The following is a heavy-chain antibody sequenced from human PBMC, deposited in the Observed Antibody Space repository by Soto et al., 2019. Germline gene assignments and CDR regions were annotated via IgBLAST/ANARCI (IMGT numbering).Heavy chain of an antibody. D-gene: IGHD3-22*01. CDR2: IYSGGST. V-gene: IGHV3-53*01. J-gene: IGHJ3*02. Sequence: PAGSLRLSCVASGFTVSSNYMSWVRQAPGKGLEWVSVIYSGGSTYYADSVKCRFTISRDNSKNTLYLQMNSLRAEDTAVYYCARTGVGYYYDSSGYRAFDIWGQGTMVTVSS. CDR1: GFTVSSNY. CDR3: ARTGVGYYYDSSGYRAFDI.